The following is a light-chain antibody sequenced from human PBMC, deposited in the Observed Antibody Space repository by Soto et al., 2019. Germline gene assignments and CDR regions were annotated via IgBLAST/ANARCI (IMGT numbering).Light chain of an antibody. V-gene: IGKV1-9*01. CDR1: YAISSS. Sequence: DIQLTQSPSFLSASVEDRVTISCRASYAISSSLAWYQQEPGKPPKLLIYDSSTLQTGVPSRFTGSGSGRKFTLTISGLQFGDFATYYCQQADSFPTFGGGTKVEIK. J-gene: IGKJ4*01. CDR3: QQADSFPT. CDR2: DSS.